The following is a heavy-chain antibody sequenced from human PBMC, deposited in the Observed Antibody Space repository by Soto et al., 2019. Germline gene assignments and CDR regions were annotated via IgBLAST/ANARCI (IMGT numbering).Heavy chain of an antibody. Sequence: EVQLVESGGGLVQPGGSLRLSCAASGFTVSNLYMTWVRQAPGKGLQWVAVISSGGSTYYADSGKGRFTISRDNSKNTLYLEMNSLRAEDTAVYYCARDTLGGAYDFLHGGQGTLVTVSS. J-gene: IGHJ4*02. CDR2: ISSGGST. CDR1: GFTVSNLY. V-gene: IGHV3-66*01. CDR3: ARDTLGGAYDFLH. D-gene: IGHD3-3*01.